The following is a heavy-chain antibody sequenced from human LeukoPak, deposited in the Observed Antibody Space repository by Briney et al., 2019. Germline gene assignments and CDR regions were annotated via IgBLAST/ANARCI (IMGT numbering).Heavy chain of an antibody. CDR3: AREPARQQLEIRGYYYYMDV. CDR1: GGSISSGDYY. D-gene: IGHD6-13*01. Sequence: PSETLSLTCTVSGGSISSGDYYWSWIRQPPGKGLEWIGYIYYSGSTYYNPSLKSRVTISIDTSKNQFSLKLSSVTAADTAVYYCAREPARQQLEIRGYYYYMDVWGKGTTVTVSS. J-gene: IGHJ6*03. CDR2: IYYSGST. V-gene: IGHV4-30-4*01.